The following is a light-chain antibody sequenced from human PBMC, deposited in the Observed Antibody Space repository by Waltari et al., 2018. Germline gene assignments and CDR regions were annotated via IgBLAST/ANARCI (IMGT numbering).Light chain of an antibody. CDR1: SGINVGTYR. J-gene: IGLJ3*02. CDR3: MIWHSSAWV. Sequence: QAVLTQPASLSASPGASASLTCTLRSGINVGTYRISWYQQNPGSPPQYLLRYKSDSDKQQGSGVPSRFSGSKDASANAGILLISGLQSEDEADYYCMIWHSSAWVFGGGTKLTVL. CDR2: YKSDSDK. V-gene: IGLV5-45*01.